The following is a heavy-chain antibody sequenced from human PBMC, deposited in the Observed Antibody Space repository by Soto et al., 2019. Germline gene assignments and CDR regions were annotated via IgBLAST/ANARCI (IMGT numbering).Heavy chain of an antibody. CDR1: GFTVSSSS. Sequence: GGSLRLSCAASGFTVSSSSMSWVRQAPGKGLEWVSVFYSGGSTYYADSVKGRFTISRDNSKNTLYLQMISLRAEDTAVYYCVKQPDYGGVDDHWGLGTLVTVSS. J-gene: IGHJ4*02. CDR3: VKQPDYGGVDDH. CDR2: FYSGGST. V-gene: IGHV3-53*05. D-gene: IGHD4-17*01.